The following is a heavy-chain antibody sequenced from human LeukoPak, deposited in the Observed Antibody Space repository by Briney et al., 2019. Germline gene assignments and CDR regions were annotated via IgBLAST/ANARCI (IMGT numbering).Heavy chain of an antibody. CDR1: GFSFSSYG. Sequence: GGSLRLSCAASGFSFSSYGMHWVRQAPGKGLEWVAVISYDGDNKYYADSVNGRFTISRDNSKNTLSLQMDSLRAEDTAVYYCAREFTTVTTQFWFDPWGQGTLVTVSS. CDR3: AREFTTVTTQFWFDP. CDR2: ISYDGDNK. D-gene: IGHD4-17*01. J-gene: IGHJ5*02. V-gene: IGHV3-30*03.